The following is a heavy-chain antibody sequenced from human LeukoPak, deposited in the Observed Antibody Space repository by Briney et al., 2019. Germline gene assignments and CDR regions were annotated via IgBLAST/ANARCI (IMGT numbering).Heavy chain of an antibody. J-gene: IGHJ1*01. CDR1: GFTFTSSA. CDR2: IVVGSGYT. CDR3: AALACSSTSCRGC. D-gene: IGHD2-2*01. V-gene: IGHV1-58*02. Sequence: ASVKVSCKSSGFTFTSSAMQGVRQARGQGREWIGWIVVGSGYTNYAQKFQERVTITRDMSTSTAYMELSSLRSEDTAVYSCAALACSSTSCRGCWGQVALVSVS.